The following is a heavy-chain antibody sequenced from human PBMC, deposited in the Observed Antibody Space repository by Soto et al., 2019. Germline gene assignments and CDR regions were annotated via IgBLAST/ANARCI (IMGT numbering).Heavy chain of an antibody. Sequence: LEILCLTWTVAGGSISSYYGSWIRQPPGKGLEWIGYIYYSGSTNYNPSLKSRVTISVDTSKNQFSLKLSSVTAADTAVYYCARVSSSWSSYYFDYWGQGTLVTVSS. J-gene: IGHJ4*02. CDR2: IYYSGST. V-gene: IGHV4-59*01. CDR1: GGSISSYY. D-gene: IGHD6-13*01. CDR3: ARVSSSWSSYYFDY.